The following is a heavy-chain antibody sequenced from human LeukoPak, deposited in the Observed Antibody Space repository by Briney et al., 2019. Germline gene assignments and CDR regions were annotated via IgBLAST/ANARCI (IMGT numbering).Heavy chain of an antibody. Sequence: GASVKVSCKVSGYTLTELSMHWVRQAPGKGLEWMGGFDPEDGETIYAQKFQGRVTMTEDTSTDTAYMELSSLRSEDTAVYYCATVGTMTPRGDAFDIWGQGTMVTVSS. CDR1: GYTLTELS. CDR3: ATVGTMTPRGDAFDI. V-gene: IGHV1-24*01. CDR2: FDPEDGET. D-gene: IGHD3-22*01. J-gene: IGHJ3*02.